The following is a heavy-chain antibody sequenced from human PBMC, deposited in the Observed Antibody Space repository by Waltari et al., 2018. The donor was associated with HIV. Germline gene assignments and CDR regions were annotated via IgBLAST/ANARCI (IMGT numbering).Heavy chain of an antibody. Sequence: EVQLVESGGGLVKPGGSLRLSCAASGFIFSNAWMSWVRKAPGKVLEWVGRIKSKSAGGSVDHAAPVKGRFTISRDDSKNTLYLQCNSLKTEDTALYYCTTGLDNYYDYWGLGTLVTVSS. CDR3: TTGLDNYYDY. J-gene: IGHJ4*02. CDR1: GFIFSNAW. V-gene: IGHV3-15*01. CDR2: IKSKSAGGSV.